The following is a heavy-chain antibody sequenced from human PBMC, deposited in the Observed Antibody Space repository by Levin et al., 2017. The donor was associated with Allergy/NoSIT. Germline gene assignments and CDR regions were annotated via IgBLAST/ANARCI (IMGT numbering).Heavy chain of an antibody. CDR2: ISVSGYST. Sequence: PGGSLRLSCAASGFTFSSYAMYWVRQAPGKGLEWVSAISVSGYSTYYADSVKGRFTISRDNSENTLFLQMNSLTAEDTAVYYCTRAYSSNWYDYWGRGTLVTVSS. D-gene: IGHD6-13*01. CDR1: GFTFSSYA. J-gene: IGHJ5*01. V-gene: IGHV3-23*01. CDR3: TRAYSSNWYDY.